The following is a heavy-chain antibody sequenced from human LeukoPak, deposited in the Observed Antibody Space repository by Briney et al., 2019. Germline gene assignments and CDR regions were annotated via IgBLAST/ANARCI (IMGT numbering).Heavy chain of an antibody. D-gene: IGHD3-16*01. CDR2: IYYSGST. CDR3: ARDSDVSFGLGGAFDI. CDR1: GGSISSGDYY. V-gene: IGHV4-30-4*01. J-gene: IGHJ3*02. Sequence: SQTLSLTCTVSGGSISSGDYYWSWIRQPPGKGLEWIGYIYYSGSTYYNPSLKSRVTISVDTSKNQFSLKLSSVTAAGTAVYYCARDSDVSFGLGGAFDIWGQGTMVTVSS.